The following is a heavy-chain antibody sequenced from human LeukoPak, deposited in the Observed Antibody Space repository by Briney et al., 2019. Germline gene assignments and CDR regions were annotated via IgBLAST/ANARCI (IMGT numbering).Heavy chain of an antibody. Sequence: ASVKVSCKVSGYTLTELSMHWVRQAPGKGLEWMGGFDPEDGETIYAQKFQGRVTITADKSTSTAYMELSSLRSEDTAAYYCARKVPNDSSGYYYRGQFDPWGQGTLVTVSS. D-gene: IGHD3-22*01. CDR2: FDPEDGET. CDR3: ARKVPNDSSGYYYRGQFDP. V-gene: IGHV1-24*01. J-gene: IGHJ5*02. CDR1: GYTLTELS.